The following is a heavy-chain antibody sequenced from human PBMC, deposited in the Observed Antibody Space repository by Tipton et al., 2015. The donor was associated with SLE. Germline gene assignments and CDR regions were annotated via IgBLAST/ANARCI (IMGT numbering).Heavy chain of an antibody. Sequence: TLSLTCTVSRYSISNGYYWGWIRQPPGKGLEWIGSIYISGNTYYNPSLESRVSMSVDTSNNQFSLRLTSVTAADTAIYYCVREIYSNSYPGVLDYWGQGRLVTVSS. V-gene: IGHV4-38-2*02. CDR1: RYSISNGYY. J-gene: IGHJ4*02. D-gene: IGHD6-6*01. CDR3: VREIYSNSYPGVLDY. CDR2: IYISGNT.